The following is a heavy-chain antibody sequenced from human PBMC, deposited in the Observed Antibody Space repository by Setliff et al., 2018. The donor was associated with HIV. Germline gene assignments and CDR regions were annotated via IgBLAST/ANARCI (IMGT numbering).Heavy chain of an antibody. J-gene: IGHJ4*02. CDR1: GGSISNYY. CDR3: ARSSRVNCGGDCYLVDY. Sequence: PSETLSLTCTVSGGSISNYYWSWIRQPAGKGLEWIGRIQTSGRTNNNPSLKSRVTMSVDTSKNQFSLILTSVTAADTAVYYCARSSRVNCGGDCYLVDYWGQGTPVTV. V-gene: IGHV4-4*07. D-gene: IGHD2-21*02. CDR2: IQTSGRT.